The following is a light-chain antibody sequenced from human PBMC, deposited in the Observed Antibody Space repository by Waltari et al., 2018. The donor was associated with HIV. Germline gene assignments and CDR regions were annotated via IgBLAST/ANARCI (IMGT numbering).Light chain of an antibody. J-gene: IGLJ1*01. CDR3: AAWDDSLSGYV. Sequence: QSVLTQPPSASGTPGQRVTHPFSGSRPKHGRNYAYLYQPLPGTPPKVLNYKNNQRPSGVPDRFAGSKSGTAASLAISGLRSEDEADYYCAAWDDSLSGYVFGTGTKVTVL. CDR2: KNN. CDR1: RPKHGRNY. V-gene: IGLV1-47*01.